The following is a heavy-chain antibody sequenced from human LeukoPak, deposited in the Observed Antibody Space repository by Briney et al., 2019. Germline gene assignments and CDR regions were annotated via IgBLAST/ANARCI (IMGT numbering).Heavy chain of an antibody. J-gene: IGHJ6*02. CDR2: ISSSGSTI. D-gene: IGHD2-15*01. V-gene: IGHV3-11*04. Sequence: GGSLRLSCAASGFTFSDYAMSWVRQAPGKGLEWVSYISSSGSTIYYADSVKGRFTISRDNAKNSLYLQMNSLRAEDTAVYYCARDLAPSYYGMDVWGQGTTVTVSS. CDR1: GFTFSDYA. CDR3: ARDLAPSYYGMDV.